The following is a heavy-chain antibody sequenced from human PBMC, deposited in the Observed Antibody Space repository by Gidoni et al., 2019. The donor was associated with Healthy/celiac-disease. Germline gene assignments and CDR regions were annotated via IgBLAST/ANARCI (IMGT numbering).Heavy chain of an antibody. V-gene: IGHV1-3*01. J-gene: IGHJ6*02. D-gene: IGHD4-17*01. CDR1: GYTFTSYA. Sequence: QVQLVQSGAEVKKPGASVKVSCKASGYTFTSYAMHWVRQAPGQRLEWMGWINAGNGNTKYSQKFQGRVTITRDTSASTAYMELSSLRSEDTAVYYCASTTVTTPEASYYYYYGMDVWGQGTTVTVSS. CDR3: ASTTVTTPEASYYYYYGMDV. CDR2: INAGNGNT.